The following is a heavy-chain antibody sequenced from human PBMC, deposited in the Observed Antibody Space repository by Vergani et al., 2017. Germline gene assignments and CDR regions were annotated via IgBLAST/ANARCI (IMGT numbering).Heavy chain of an antibody. D-gene: IGHD2-15*01. CDR2: ISSSSSYI. CDR3: ARGEWDIVVVVAARGAFDI. V-gene: IGHV3-21*01. CDR1: GFTFSSYS. J-gene: IGHJ3*02. Sequence: VQLVESGGGVVKPGGSLRLSCAASGFTFSSYSMNWVRQAPGKGLEWVSSISSSSSYIYYADSVKGRFTISRDNAKNSLYLQMNSLRAEDTAVYYCARGEWDIVVVVAARGAFDIWGQGTMVTVSS.